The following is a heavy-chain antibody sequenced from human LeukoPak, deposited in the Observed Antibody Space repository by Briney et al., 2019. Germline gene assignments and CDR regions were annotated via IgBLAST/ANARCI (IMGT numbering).Heavy chain of an antibody. CDR1: GFTFSSYD. D-gene: IGHD6-6*01. CDR3: ARAPPYSSASWGYYGMDV. Sequence: GGSLRLSCAASGFTFSSYDMHWVRQTTGKGLEWVSSIGIAGDTYYPGSVKGRFTISRENAKNSLYLQMNSLRAGDTAVYYCARAPPYSSASWGYYGMDVWDQGTTVTVSS. J-gene: IGHJ6*02. V-gene: IGHV3-13*01. CDR2: IGIAGDT.